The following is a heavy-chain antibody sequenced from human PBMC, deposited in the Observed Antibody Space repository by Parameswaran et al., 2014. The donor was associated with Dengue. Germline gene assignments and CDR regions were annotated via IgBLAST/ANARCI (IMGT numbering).Heavy chain of an antibody. V-gene: IGHV4-59*08. J-gene: IGHJ4*02. CDR2: LLQWEH. Sequence: RWIRQPPREGTGVDWVYLLQWEHQLQPSLKSRVTISVDTSKNQFSLKLTSVTAADTAVYYCARLSTPYYYDSSGYYPDYWGQGTLVTVSS. D-gene: IGHD3-22*01. CDR3: ARLSTPYYYDSSGYYPDY.